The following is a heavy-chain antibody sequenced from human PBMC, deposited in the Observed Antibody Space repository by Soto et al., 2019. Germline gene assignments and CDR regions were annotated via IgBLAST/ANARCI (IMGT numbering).Heavy chain of an antibody. J-gene: IGHJ4*02. CDR1: GFTFGSYA. Sequence: PGGSLRLSCVASGFTFGSYAMSWVRQAPGKGLEWVSAISGNAGSATYADSVTGRFTISRDNSKNTLYLQMNSLRAEDTAVYYCAKDSYHGSGNYQWGTFDYWGQGTLVTVSS. V-gene: IGHV3-23*01. CDR3: AKDSYHGSGNYQWGTFDY. D-gene: IGHD3-10*01. CDR2: ISGNAGSA.